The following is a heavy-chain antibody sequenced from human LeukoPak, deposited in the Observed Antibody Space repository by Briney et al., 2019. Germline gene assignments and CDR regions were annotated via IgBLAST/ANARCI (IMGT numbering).Heavy chain of an antibody. CDR3: AKESGKFDY. CDR1: ELTFHDYA. Sequence: PGGSLRLSCVASELTFHDYAMHWVRQAPGKGLEWVSLISADGGSTFYADSVRGRFSISRDNSKNSLYLQMNSLRTEDTAMYYCAKESGKFDYWGQGTLVAVSS. J-gene: IGHJ4*02. CDR2: ISADGGST. V-gene: IGHV3-43*02.